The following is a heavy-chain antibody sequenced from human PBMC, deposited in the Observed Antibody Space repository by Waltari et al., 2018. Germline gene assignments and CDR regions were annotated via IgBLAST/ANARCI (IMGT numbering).Heavy chain of an antibody. Sequence: EVQLVESGGGLVQLGGSLKLSCEASGCNLETSWVHWVVQAPGTGLEWVSRMDGDGSNTNCADSVDGRFTMSRDNAKNTVYLQMNALRGEDTAVYYCARNKGYYDNSGYYFYDFGMDVWGQGTTVTVS. J-gene: IGHJ6*02. D-gene: IGHD3-22*01. CDR3: ARNKGYYDNSGYYFYDFGMDV. CDR1: GCNLETSW. CDR2: MDGDGSNT. V-gene: IGHV3-74*01.